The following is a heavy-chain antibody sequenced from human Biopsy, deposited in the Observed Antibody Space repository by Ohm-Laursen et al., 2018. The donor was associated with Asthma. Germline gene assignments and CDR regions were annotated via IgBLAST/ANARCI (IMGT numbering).Heavy chain of an antibody. D-gene: IGHD3-9*01. CDR2: LFSRGAT. V-gene: IGHV4-30-2*01. CDR1: GASINSGGYP. J-gene: IGHJ6*02. Sequence: SDTLSLTCAVPGASINSGGYPVEWGPEPPGEGLGLDSHLFSRGATPHKPSLKSRVTISVDRSQRQFSLKVNSMTAADTAVYYCARMNTLIQAANYFSYAMDVWGQGTTVTVSS. CDR3: ARMNTLIQAANYFSYAMDV.